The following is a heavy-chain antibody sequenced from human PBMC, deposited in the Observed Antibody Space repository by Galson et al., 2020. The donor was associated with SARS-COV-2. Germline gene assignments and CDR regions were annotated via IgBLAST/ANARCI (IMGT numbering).Heavy chain of an antibody. Sequence: TGGSLRLSCAASGFTFSSYSMNWVRQAPGKGLEWVSSISSSSSYIYYADSVKGRFTISRDNAKNSLYLQMNSLRAEDTAVYYCAREIKNVDTAILEAFVGRGYYYGMDVWGQGTTVTVSS. CDR3: AREIKNVDTAILEAFVGRGYYYGMDV. J-gene: IGHJ6*02. V-gene: IGHV3-21*01. D-gene: IGHD5-18*01. CDR2: ISSSSSYI. CDR1: GFTFSSYS.